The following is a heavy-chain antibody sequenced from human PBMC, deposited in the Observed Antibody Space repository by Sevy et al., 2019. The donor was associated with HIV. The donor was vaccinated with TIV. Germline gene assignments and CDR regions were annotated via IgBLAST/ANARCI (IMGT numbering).Heavy chain of an antibody. Sequence: GGSLRLSCATSGFTFSKYSMSWVRQPPGKGLERVSTLSFGRGEINYADSVKGRFTISRDNSKSSVYLQMNNLRPEDTAVYYCAREGCTKPHDYWGQGTLVTVSS. D-gene: IGHD2-8*01. CDR1: GFTFSKYS. CDR3: AREGCTKPHDY. J-gene: IGHJ4*02. CDR2: LSFGRGEI. V-gene: IGHV3-23*01.